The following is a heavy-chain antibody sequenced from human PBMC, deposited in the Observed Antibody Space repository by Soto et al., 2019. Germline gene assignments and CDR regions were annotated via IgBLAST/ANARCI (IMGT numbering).Heavy chain of an antibody. Sequence: EVQLLESGGGLVQPGGSLRLSCAASEFTFGSYAMSWVRQAPGKGLEYVSIISTSGGVTYYADSVKGRFTISRDNSRNTLYLQMTSLTAEDTAVYYCAKGGSSWSRFDNWGQGTLVTVSS. CDR2: ISTSGGVT. D-gene: IGHD6-13*01. V-gene: IGHV3-23*01. J-gene: IGHJ4*02. CDR3: AKGGSSWSRFDN. CDR1: EFTFGSYA.